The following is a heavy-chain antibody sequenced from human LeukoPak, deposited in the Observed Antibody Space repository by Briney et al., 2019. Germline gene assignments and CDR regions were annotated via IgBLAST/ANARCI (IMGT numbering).Heavy chain of an antibody. J-gene: IGHJ6*02. Sequence: PGGSLNLSCAAVGFTFSSYGMPWFRQAPCTGLYWLPVTSYDGSNQYYADSVKGRFTISRENSKNTLYLQMNSLRAEDTAVFFFFKQKTAYEILTGSIYYYGMDVWGQGTTVTVSS. CDR2: TSYDGSNQ. D-gene: IGHD3-9*01. V-gene: IGHV3-30*03. CDR3: FKQKTAYEILTGSIYYYGMDV. CDR1: GFTFSSYG.